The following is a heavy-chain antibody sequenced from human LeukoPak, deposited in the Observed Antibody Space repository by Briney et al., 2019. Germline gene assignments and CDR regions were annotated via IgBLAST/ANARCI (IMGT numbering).Heavy chain of an antibody. D-gene: IGHD2-15*01. CDR2: ISGSGGST. J-gene: IGHJ4*02. V-gene: IGHV3-23*01. CDR3: AKAGAVVVVAAQYFDY. Sequence: GGSLRLSCAASGFTFSSYAMSWVRRAPGKGLEWVSAISGSGGSTYYADSVKGRFTISRDNSKNTLYLQMNSLRAEDTAVYYCAKAGAVVVVAAQYFDYWGQGTLVTVSS. CDR1: GFTFSSYA.